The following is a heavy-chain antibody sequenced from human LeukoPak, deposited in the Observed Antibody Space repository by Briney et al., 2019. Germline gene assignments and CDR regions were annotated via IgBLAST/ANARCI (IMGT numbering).Heavy chain of an antibody. CDR2: IYYSGST. CDR3: ARGDTAMVVGAFDI. V-gene: IGHV4-59*11. J-gene: IGHJ3*02. Sequence: PSETLSLTCTVSGGSISSHYWSWIRQPPGKGLEWIGYIYYSGSTNYNPSLKSRVTISVGTSKNQFSLKLSSVTAADTAVYYCARGDTAMVVGAFDIWGQGTMVTISS. D-gene: IGHD5-18*01. CDR1: GGSISSHY.